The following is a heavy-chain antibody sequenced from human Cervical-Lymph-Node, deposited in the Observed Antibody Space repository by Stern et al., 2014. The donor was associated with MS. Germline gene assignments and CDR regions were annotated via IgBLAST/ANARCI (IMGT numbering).Heavy chain of an antibody. CDR2: IYTSGAV. V-gene: IGHV4-4*07. J-gene: IGHJ6*02. CDR1: GDSVSAYY. Sequence: QVQLQESGPGLVKPSETLSLTCSVSGDSVSAYYWSWVRQPAGKGLEWIGHIYTSGAVNRNPSLRSRVSMSVDTSKNSISLSLTAVTAADTAVYYCARDSFDESSAYHYGMDVWGQGTTVTVSS. D-gene: IGHD3-10*01. CDR3: ARDSFDESSAYHYGMDV.